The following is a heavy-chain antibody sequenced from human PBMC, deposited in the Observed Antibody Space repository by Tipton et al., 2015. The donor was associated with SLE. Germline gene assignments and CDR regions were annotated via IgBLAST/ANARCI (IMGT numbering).Heavy chain of an antibody. D-gene: IGHD3-3*01. CDR2: IYHGGST. Sequence: TLSLTCAVSGDSLSSGDYSWTWIRQPPGKGLEWIGYIYHGGSTYYNPSLKSRVTISEDRSKNQFSLRLSSVTAADTAVYYCARGGSITIFGVGTPHMDVWGKGTTVTVSS. J-gene: IGHJ6*03. CDR3: ARGGSITIFGVGTPHMDV. CDR1: GDSLSSGDYS. V-gene: IGHV4-30-2*01.